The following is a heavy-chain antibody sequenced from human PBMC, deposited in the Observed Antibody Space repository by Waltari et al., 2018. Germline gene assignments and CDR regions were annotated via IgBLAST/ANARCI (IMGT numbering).Heavy chain of an antibody. V-gene: IGHV4-38-2*01. D-gene: IGHD6-13*01. J-gene: IGHJ1*01. CDR2: IYHSGST. CDR3: ARGAAAGPFQH. CDR1: GYSISSGYY. Sequence: QAQLQESRPGLVKPSATQSLTCAVSGYSISSGYYWGGIRQPPGKGLEWIGSIYHSGSTYYNPSLKSRVTISVDTSKNQFSLKLSSVTAADTAVYYCARGAAAGPFQHWGQGTLVTVSS.